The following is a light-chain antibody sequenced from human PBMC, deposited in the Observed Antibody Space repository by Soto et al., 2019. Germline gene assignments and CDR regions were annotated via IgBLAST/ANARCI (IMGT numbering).Light chain of an antibody. J-gene: IGKJ2*01. V-gene: IGKV1-39*01. CDR3: QQSYSNTPYT. CDR1: QYISNY. Sequence: DIQVTQSPSSLSASVGDRVTITCRASQYISNYLNWYQEKPGKAPKLLIYAASSLQSGVPSRFSGSGSGTDFTLTISNLQTEDFAAYYCQQSYSNTPYTFGQGTKLEIK. CDR2: AAS.